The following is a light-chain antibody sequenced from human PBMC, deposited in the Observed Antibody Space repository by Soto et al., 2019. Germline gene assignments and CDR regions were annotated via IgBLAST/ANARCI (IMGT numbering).Light chain of an antibody. V-gene: IGKV3-15*01. CDR3: QQYNNWPNT. J-gene: IGKJ5*01. CDR2: GAS. CDR1: QSVSSN. Sequence: EIAMTQSPATLSVSPGERATLSCRASQSVSSNLAWYQQKPGQAPRLLIYGASTRATGIPARFSGSGSGTEFTLTISSLQSEDFAVYYCQQYNNWPNTFGQGTRLEIK.